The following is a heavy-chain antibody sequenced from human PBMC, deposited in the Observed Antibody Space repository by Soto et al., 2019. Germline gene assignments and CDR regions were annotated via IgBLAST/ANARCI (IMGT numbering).Heavy chain of an antibody. J-gene: IGHJ4*02. CDR1: GFTFSSYA. V-gene: IGHV3-23*01. D-gene: IGHD1-26*01. Sequence: GGSLRLSCAASGFTFSSYAMSWVRQAPGKGLEWVSAIGGSGGSTYYADSVKGRFTISRDNSKNTLYLQMNSLRAEDTAVYYCAKVSSGSSLLFDEWGQGTLVTVSS. CDR3: AKVSSGSSLLFDE. CDR2: IGGSGGST.